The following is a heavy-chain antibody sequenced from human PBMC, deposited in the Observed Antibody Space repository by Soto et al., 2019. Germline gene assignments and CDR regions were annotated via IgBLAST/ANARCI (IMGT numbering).Heavy chain of an antibody. J-gene: IGHJ6*03. D-gene: IGHD3-10*01. CDR1: GFTFSSYA. CDR2: ISGSGGST. V-gene: IGHV3-23*01. Sequence: GGSLRLSCAASGFTFSSYAMSCVRQAPGKGLEWVSAISGSGGSTYYADSVKGRFTISRDNSKNTLYLQMNSLRAEDTAVYYCAKSMVRGVIIPGDYYMDVWGKGTTVTVSS. CDR3: AKSMVRGVIIPGDYYMDV.